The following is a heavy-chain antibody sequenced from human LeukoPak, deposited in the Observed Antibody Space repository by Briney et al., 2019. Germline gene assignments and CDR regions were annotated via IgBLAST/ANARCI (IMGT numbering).Heavy chain of an antibody. J-gene: IGHJ4*02. D-gene: IGHD6-19*01. V-gene: IGHV4-59*01. Sequence: PSETLSLTCTVSGGSISSYYWSWIRQPPGKGLEWIGYIYYSGSTNYNPSLKSRVTISVDTSKNQFSLKLSSVTAADTAVYYCAGQTLSSGLDYWGQGTLVTVSS. CDR3: AGQTLSSGLDY. CDR1: GGSISSYY. CDR2: IYYSGST.